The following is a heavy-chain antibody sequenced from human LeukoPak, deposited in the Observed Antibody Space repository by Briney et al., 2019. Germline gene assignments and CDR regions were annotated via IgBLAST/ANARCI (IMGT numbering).Heavy chain of an antibody. J-gene: IGHJ4*02. D-gene: IGHD3-3*01. CDR3: TRGDFWSGYNY. CDR2: IYSSGST. Sequence: SETLSLTCTVSGDSISSYYWTWIRQPPGQGLEWIGYIYSSGSTSYNPSLKSRVTISVDTSKNQFSLKLTSVTAADTAVYYCTRGDFWSGYNYWGQGTLVTVSS. CDR1: GDSISSYY. V-gene: IGHV4-59*01.